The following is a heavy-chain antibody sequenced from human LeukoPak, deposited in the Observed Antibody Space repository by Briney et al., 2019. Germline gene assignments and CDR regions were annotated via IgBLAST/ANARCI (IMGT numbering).Heavy chain of an antibody. V-gene: IGHV4-30-2*01. CDR2: IYHSGST. J-gene: IGHJ6*03. Sequence: SQTLSLTCTVSGGSISSGGYYWSWIRQPPGKGLEWIGYIYHSGSTYYNPSLKSRVTISVDRSKNQFSLKLSSVTAADTAVYYCATPVVVVPAANYYYYMDVWGKGTTVTVSS. CDR3: ATPVVVVPAANYYYYMDV. D-gene: IGHD2-2*01. CDR1: GGSISSGGYY.